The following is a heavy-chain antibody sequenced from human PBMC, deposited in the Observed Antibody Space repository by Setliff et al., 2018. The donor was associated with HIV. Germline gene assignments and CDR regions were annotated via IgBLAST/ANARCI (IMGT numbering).Heavy chain of an antibody. CDR2: IIPLYGTA. CDR1: GGTFGNSA. Sequence: ASVKVSCKASGGTFGNSAISWVRQAPGQGLEWLGRIIPLYGTANYAQKLQGRVTITADESTNTAFLELDSLRSEDTAVYYCAKGVKWLDPWGQGTLVTVSS. V-gene: IGHV1-69*13. D-gene: IGHD3-16*01. J-gene: IGHJ5*02. CDR3: AKGVKWLDP.